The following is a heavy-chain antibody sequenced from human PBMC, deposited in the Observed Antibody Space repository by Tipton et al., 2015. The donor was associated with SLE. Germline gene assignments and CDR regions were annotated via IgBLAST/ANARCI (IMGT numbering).Heavy chain of an antibody. D-gene: IGHD4-17*01. J-gene: IGHJ4*02. V-gene: IGHV3-53*01. Sequence: SLRLSCTGFGFTFDDFGVNWVRQAPVKGLEWISGIKSGTTYYADSVKGRFTISRDNSKNTLYLQINSLRAEDTAVYYCASGDDDYGDGGFDYWGQGTLVTVSS. CDR2: IKSGTT. CDR1: GFTFDDFG. CDR3: ASGDDDYGDGGFDY.